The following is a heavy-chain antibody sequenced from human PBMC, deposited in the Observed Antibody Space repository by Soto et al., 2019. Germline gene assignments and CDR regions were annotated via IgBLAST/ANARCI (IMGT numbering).Heavy chain of an antibody. J-gene: IGHJ4*02. D-gene: IGHD3-22*01. Sequence: SVKVSCKASGCTFSRHAISWVRQAAGQGLEWMGGIIPIFGTANHAQKFQGRVTIIADESTSTVYMELCSLRSEDTAMYYCARGWLYDSNAYYYPYLGQGTLVNRSS. CDR1: GCTFSRHA. V-gene: IGHV1-69*13. CDR2: IIPIFGTA. CDR3: ARGWLYDSNAYYYPY.